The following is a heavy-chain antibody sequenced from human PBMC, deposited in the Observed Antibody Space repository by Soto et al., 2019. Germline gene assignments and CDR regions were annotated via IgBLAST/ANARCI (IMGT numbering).Heavy chain of an antibody. Sequence: EVQVVESGGGLVQPGGSLRLSCAASGFTFSSYDMHWVRQPAGKGLEWVSAFGATGYTYYPGSVKGRFTVSRESAKNSFYLQMNSLRAEDTAVYFCARGGYGGNNWYFDLWGRGTLVTVYS. CDR2: FGATGYT. J-gene: IGHJ2*01. CDR3: ARGGYGGNNWYFDL. CDR1: GFTFSSYD. D-gene: IGHD4-17*01. V-gene: IGHV3-13*01.